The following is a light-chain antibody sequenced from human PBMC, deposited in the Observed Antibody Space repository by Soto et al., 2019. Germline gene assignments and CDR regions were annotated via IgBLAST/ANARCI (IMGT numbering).Light chain of an antibody. Sequence: QAVLTQPPSVSAAPGQMVSISCSGIISNIGNNFVSRYQQLPGTAPKVLIYDNNKRHSGVPDRFSGSKSGTSATLDITGLQTGDEAHYYCATWDVSLSAVVFGGGTKLTVL. CDR1: ISNIGNNF. CDR3: ATWDVSLSAVV. CDR2: DNN. J-gene: IGLJ2*01. V-gene: IGLV1-51*01.